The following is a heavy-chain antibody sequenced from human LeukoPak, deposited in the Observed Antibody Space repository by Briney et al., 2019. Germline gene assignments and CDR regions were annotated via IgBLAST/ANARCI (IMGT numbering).Heavy chain of an antibody. V-gene: IGHV3-74*01. J-gene: IGHJ4*02. D-gene: IGHD3-16*01. Sequence: RGSLRLSCAASGFTFSNYWMHWVRQVPGKGLVWVSRINSVGSSTSYAESVEGRFTISRDNAKNTLYLQMNSLRAEDTAVYYCARLPDGGDDHFEYWGQGTLVTV. CDR1: GFTFSNYW. CDR2: INSVGSST. CDR3: ARLPDGGDDHFEY.